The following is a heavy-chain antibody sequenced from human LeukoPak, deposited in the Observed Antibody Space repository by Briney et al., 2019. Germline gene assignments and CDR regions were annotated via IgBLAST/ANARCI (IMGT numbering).Heavy chain of an antibody. V-gene: IGHV4-31*11. CDR2: IYSSGST. CDR1: GGSFSGYY. D-gene: IGHD6-13*01. J-gene: IGHJ5*01. CDR3: ARESYSSSWYEEAS. Sequence: SETLSLTCAVYGGSFSGYYWSWIRQHPGKGLEWIGYIYSSGSTYYNPSLKSRVTISVDTSKNQFSLKLSSVTAADTAVYYCARESYSSSWYEEASWGQGTLVTVSS.